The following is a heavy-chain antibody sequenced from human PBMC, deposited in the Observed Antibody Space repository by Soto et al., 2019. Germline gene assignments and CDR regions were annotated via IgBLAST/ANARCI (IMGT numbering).Heavy chain of an antibody. V-gene: IGHV4-39*01. CDR2: IDSSGST. CDR3: ARLGAVAVAGPVGY. J-gene: IGHJ4*02. CDR1: GGSISSGSYY. D-gene: IGHD6-19*01. Sequence: QLQLQESGPGLVKPSETLALTCTVSGGSISSGSYYWGWIRQPPGKGLEWIGNIDSSGSTYYNPSLKSRVTISVDTSKIQYSLKLSSLTAADTAVFYCARLGAVAVAGPVGYWGQGTLVTVSS.